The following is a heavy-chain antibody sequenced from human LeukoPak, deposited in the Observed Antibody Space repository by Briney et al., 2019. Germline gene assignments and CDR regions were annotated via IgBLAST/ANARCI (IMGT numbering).Heavy chain of an antibody. CDR2: IRYDARNK. D-gene: IGHD3-22*01. CDR1: GFTFSSYG. V-gene: IGHV3-30*02. Sequence: AGGSLRLSCEASGFTFSSYGMHWVRQAPGKGLEWVAFIRYDARNKYYRDSVKGRFTISRDNSKNTLYLQMNSLRAEDTAVYYCAKEPGYYDSSGYYYDYWGQGTLVTVSS. J-gene: IGHJ4*02. CDR3: AKEPGYYDSSGYYYDY.